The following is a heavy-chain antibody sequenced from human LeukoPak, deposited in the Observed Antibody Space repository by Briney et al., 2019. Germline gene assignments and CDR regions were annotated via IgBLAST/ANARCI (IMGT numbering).Heavy chain of an antibody. CDR1: GFTFDDYA. J-gene: IGHJ3*02. V-gene: IGHV3-9*01. CDR2: ISWNSGSI. D-gene: IGHD1-7*01. Sequence: GGSLRLSCAASGFTFDDYAMHWVRQAPGKGLEWVSGISWNSGSIGYADSVKGRFTISRDNAKNSLYLQMNSLRAEDTALYYCAKERNNWNYGGGAFDIRGQGTMVTVSS. CDR3: AKERNNWNYGGGAFDI.